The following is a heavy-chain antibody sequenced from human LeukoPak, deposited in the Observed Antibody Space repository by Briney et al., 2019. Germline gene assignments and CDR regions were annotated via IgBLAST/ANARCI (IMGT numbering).Heavy chain of an antibody. J-gene: IGHJ4*02. V-gene: IGHV5-51*01. Sequence: GESLKISCKGSGYSFTSYWIGWVRQMPGKGLEWMGIIYPGDSDTRYSPSFQGQVTISADKTISTAYLQWSSLKASDTAMYYCARISATVVTPFDYWGQGTLVTVSS. CDR2: IYPGDSDT. CDR1: GYSFTSYW. D-gene: IGHD4-23*01. CDR3: ARISATVVTPFDY.